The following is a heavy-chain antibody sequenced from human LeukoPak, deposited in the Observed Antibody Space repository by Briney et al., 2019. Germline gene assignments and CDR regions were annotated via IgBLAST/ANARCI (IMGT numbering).Heavy chain of an antibody. CDR2: ISGSDGYT. V-gene: IGHV3-23*01. Sequence: PGGSLRLSCAASGFTLSSYAMSWVRQAPGKGLEWVSTISGSDGYTYYADSVQGRFTISRDNSKNTLYLQMNSLRAEDTALYYCAKGEYSSSWYFDYWGQGALVTVSS. CDR3: AKGEYSSSWYFDY. CDR1: GFTLSSYA. J-gene: IGHJ4*02. D-gene: IGHD6-13*01.